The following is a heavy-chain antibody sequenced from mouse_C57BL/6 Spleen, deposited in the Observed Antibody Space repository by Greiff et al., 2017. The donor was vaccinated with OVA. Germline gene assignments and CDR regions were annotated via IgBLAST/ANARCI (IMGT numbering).Heavy chain of an antibody. V-gene: IGHV1-52*01. CDR2: IDPSDSET. CDR3: AREGNYYGPFAY. CDR1: GYTFTSYW. Sequence: QVHVKQPGAELVRPGSSVKLSCKASGYTFTSYWMHWVKQRPIQGLEWIGNIDPSDSETHYNQKFKDKATLTVDKSSSTAYMQLSSLTSEDSAVYYCAREGNYYGPFAYWGQGTLVTVSA. D-gene: IGHD1-1*01. J-gene: IGHJ3*01.